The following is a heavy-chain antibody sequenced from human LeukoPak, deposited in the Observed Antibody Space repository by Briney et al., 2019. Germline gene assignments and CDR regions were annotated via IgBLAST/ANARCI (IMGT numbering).Heavy chain of an antibody. D-gene: IGHD6-25*01. CDR3: VKDSGRYRFEN. CDR1: GFTFTDYW. J-gene: IGHJ4*02. Sequence: PGVSLRLSCTASGFTFTDYWIYWIRQAPGKGLERVATIKQDGSESYYGDSVKGRFTISRDNAKNSLYLQMNSLRAEDTAMYYCVKDSGRYRFENWGQGILVTVSS. CDR2: IKQDGSES. V-gene: IGHV3-7*03.